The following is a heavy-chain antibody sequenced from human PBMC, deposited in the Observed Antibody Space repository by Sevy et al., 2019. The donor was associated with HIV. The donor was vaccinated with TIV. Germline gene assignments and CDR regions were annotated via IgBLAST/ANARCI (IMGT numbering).Heavy chain of an antibody. CDR3: ANIVGATTPLEGEA. D-gene: IGHD1-26*01. V-gene: IGHV3-30-3*01. CDR1: GFTFSSYA. Sequence: GGSLRLSCAASGFTFSSYAMHWVRQAPGKGLEWVAVISYDGSNKYYADSVKGRFTISRDNSKNTLYLQMNSLRAEDTAVYYCANIVGATTPLEGEAWGQGTLVIVSS. J-gene: IGHJ5*02. CDR2: ISYDGSNK.